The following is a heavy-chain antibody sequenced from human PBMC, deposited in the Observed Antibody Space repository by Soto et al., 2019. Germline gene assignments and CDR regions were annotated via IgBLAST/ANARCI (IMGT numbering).Heavy chain of an antibody. CDR3: ARQNYYSGMDV. CDR1: GYTFTSYF. V-gene: IGHV1-18*01. Sequence: ASVKVSCKASGYTFTSYFITWVRQAPGQGLEWMGWISAYNGNTNYAQMLQDRVTMTTDTSTATAYMELRSLRSDDTAVYYCARQNYYSGMDVWGQGTTVTVSS. CDR2: ISAYNGNT. J-gene: IGHJ6*02.